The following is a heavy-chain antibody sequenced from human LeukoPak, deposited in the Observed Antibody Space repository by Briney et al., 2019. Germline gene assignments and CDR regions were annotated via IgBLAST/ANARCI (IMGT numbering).Heavy chain of an antibody. Sequence: ASVKVSCKASGGTFSSYAISWVRQAPGQGLEWMGGIIPIFGTANYAQKFQGRVTITADESTSTAYMELNSLRDEDTAVYYCARARTNLIDCSGGSCYLHYYGMDVWGQGTTVTVSS. V-gene: IGHV1-69*13. J-gene: IGHJ6*02. CDR2: IIPIFGTA. CDR1: GGTFSSYA. CDR3: ARARTNLIDCSGGSCYLHYYGMDV. D-gene: IGHD2-15*01.